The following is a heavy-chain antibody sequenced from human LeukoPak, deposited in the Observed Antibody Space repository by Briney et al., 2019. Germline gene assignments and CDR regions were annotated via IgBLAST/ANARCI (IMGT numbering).Heavy chain of an antibody. Sequence: PSETLSLTCTVSGGSISSHYWSWIRQPPGKGLEWIGYIYYSGSTNYNPSLKSRVTISVDTSKNQFSLKLSSVTAADTAVYYCARVLHCSSTSCYAFDYWGQGTLVTVSS. V-gene: IGHV4-59*08. CDR1: GGSISSHY. CDR3: ARVLHCSSTSCYAFDY. J-gene: IGHJ4*02. CDR2: IYYSGST. D-gene: IGHD2-2*01.